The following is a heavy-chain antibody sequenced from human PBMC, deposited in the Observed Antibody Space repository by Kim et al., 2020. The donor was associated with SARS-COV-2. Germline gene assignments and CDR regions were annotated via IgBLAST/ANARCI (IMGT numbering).Heavy chain of an antibody. CDR2: INPNNGGS. CDR1: EYSLTDYY. D-gene: IGHD6-25*01. J-gene: IGHJ5*02. Sequence: ASVKVSCQASEYSLTDYYVNWVRQAPGQGLEWMGRINPNNGGSDFAQKFKGRVTITRDTSISTVYMEVRKLTSADTAVYYCARGITAATLNNWFDPWGQGTLVTVS. V-gene: IGHV1-2*06. CDR3: ARGITAATLNNWFDP.